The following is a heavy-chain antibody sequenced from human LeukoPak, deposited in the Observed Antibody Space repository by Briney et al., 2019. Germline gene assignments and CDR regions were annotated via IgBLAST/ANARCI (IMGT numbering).Heavy chain of an antibody. CDR3: ARMGFWSGPYYYYMDV. V-gene: IGHV4-59*01. CDR1: GGSISSYY. J-gene: IGHJ6*03. Sequence: SETLSLTCTVSGGSISSYYWSWIRQPPGKGLEWIGYIYYSGSTNYNPSLKSRVTISVDTSKNQFSLKLSSVTAADTAVYYCARMGFWSGPYYYYMDVWGKGTTVTVSS. D-gene: IGHD3-3*01. CDR2: IYYSGST.